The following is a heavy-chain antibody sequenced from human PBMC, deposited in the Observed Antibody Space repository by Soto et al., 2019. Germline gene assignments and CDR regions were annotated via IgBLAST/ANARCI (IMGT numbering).Heavy chain of an antibody. D-gene: IGHD6-25*01. Sequence: SATLALTCGVYGGSLICAYWAWIRQPPGKGLEWIGEINHTGRTNYNPSLESRVTISLDKSKSQYSLKLSSLSAADTAVYYCARGSSALNLWGQGNLVTVSS. V-gene: IGHV4-34*01. J-gene: IGHJ4*02. CDR2: INHTGRT. CDR3: ARGSSALNL. CDR1: GGSLICAY.